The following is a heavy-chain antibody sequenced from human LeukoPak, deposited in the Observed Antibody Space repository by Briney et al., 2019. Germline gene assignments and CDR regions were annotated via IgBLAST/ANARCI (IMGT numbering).Heavy chain of an antibody. J-gene: IGHJ6*03. D-gene: IGHD6-6*01. V-gene: IGHV3-21*01. CDR3: ARDSSSSLRKSSYCYYYMDV. CDR2: ISSSSSYI. Sequence: GGSLRLSCAASGFTFSSYAMSWVRQAPGKGLEWISSISSSSSYIYYADSVKGRFTISRDNAKNSLYLQMNSLRAEDTAVYYCARDSSSSLRKSSYCYYYMDVWGKGTTVTVSS. CDR1: GFTFSSYA.